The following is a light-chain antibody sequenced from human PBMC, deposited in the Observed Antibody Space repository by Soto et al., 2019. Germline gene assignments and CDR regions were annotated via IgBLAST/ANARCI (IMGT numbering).Light chain of an antibody. Sequence: QSVLTQPPSASGSPWQRVTISCSGSSSNIGSSSVNWYQQFPGTAPKLLIYNDNQWPSGVPDRFSGSRSGTSASLAISGLQSEDEADYYCAAWDVSLNGHYAFGTGTKLTVL. CDR2: NDN. CDR3: AAWDVSLNGHYA. J-gene: IGLJ1*01. CDR1: SSNIGSSS. V-gene: IGLV1-44*01.